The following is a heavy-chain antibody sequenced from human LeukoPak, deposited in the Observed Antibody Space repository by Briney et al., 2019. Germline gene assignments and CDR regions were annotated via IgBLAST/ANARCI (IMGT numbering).Heavy chain of an antibody. D-gene: IGHD3-22*01. J-gene: IGHJ4*02. CDR3: ARGGYYDSSGYQGIDY. CDR2: IYHSGST. Sequence: PSETLSLTCAVSGGSIKSGGYSWSWIRQPPGKGLEWIGYIYHSGSTYYNPSLKSRVTISVDRSKNQFSLKLSSVTAADTAVYYCARGGYYDSSGYQGIDYWGQGTLVTVSS. V-gene: IGHV4-30-2*01. CDR1: GGSIKSGGYS.